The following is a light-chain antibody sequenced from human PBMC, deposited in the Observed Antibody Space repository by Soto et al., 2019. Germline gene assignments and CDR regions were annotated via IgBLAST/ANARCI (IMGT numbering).Light chain of an antibody. CDR1: SSDVGGYDY. Sequence: QSALTQPASVSGSPGQSITISCTGTSSDVGGYDYVAWYQRHPGKAPKLMIYDVFNRPSGVSHRFSGSKSVNTASLTISGLQAEDEADYYCSSYTSSRTLVFGGGTKLTVL. J-gene: IGLJ3*02. CDR3: SSYTSSRTLV. V-gene: IGLV2-14*03. CDR2: DVF.